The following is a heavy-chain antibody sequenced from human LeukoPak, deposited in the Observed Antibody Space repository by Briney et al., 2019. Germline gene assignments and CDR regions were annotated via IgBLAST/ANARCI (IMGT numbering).Heavy chain of an antibody. CDR3: ARQRFGELRVHFDS. D-gene: IGHD3-10*01. J-gene: IGHJ5*01. V-gene: IGHV4-59*08. CDR2: LYYSGST. Sequence: SETLSLTCTVSGGSISNYYWSWIRQPPGKGLEWIGYLYYSGSTDYNPSLKSRVTISVDTSKSQFYLKLKSVTAADTAVYYYARQRFGELRVHFDSWGLGTLVTVSS. CDR1: GGSISNYY.